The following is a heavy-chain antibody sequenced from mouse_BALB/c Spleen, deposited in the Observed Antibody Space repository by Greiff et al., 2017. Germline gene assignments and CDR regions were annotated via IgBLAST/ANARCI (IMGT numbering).Heavy chain of an antibody. CDR2: IDTSDSYT. CDR3: ARGYGSSLGNYAMDY. V-gene: IGHV1-69*01. D-gene: IGHD1-1*01. J-gene: IGHJ4*01. Sequence: QVQLQQPGAELVMPGASVKMSCKASGYTFTDYWMHWVKQRPGQGLEWIGAIDTSDSYTSYNQKFKGKATLTVDESSSTAYMQLSSLTSEDSAVYYCARGYGSSLGNYAMDYWGQGTSVTVSS. CDR1: GYTFTDYW.